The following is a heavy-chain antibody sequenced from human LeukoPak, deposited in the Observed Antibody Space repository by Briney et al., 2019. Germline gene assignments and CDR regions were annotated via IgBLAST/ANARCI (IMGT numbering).Heavy chain of an antibody. Sequence: GGSLRLSCAASGFTFSSYAMSWVRQAPGKGLEWVSAISGSGGSTYYADSVKGRFTISRDNAKNSLYLQMNSLRAEDTAVYYCARDGSGLRYFDWLLSGYYYYMDVWGKGTTVTVSS. V-gene: IGHV3-23*01. J-gene: IGHJ6*03. CDR2: ISGSGGST. D-gene: IGHD3-9*01. CDR3: ARDGSGLRYFDWLLSGYYYYMDV. CDR1: GFTFSSYA.